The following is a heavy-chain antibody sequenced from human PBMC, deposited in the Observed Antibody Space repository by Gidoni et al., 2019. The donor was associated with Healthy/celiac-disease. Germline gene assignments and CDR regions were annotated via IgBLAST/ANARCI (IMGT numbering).Heavy chain of an antibody. V-gene: IGHV3-11*01. J-gene: IGHJ3*01. Sequence: TIYYADSVKGRFTISRDNAKTSLYLQMNSLRAEDTAVYYCARAWEDWGQGTMVTVSS. CDR3: ARAWED. D-gene: IGHD1-26*01. CDR2: TI.